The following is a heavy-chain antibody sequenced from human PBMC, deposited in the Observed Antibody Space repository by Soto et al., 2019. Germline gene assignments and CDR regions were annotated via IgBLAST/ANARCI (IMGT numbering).Heavy chain of an antibody. CDR1: GFTFSSYS. D-gene: IGHD3-10*01. V-gene: IGHV3-21*01. CDR2: ISSSSYI. Sequence: GGSLRLSCAASGFTFSSYSMNWVRQAPGKGLEWVSSISSSSYIYYADSVKGRFTISRDNAKNSLYLQMNSLRAEDTAVYYCAREDAMVRGVIDYWGQGTLVTVSS. CDR3: AREDAMVRGVIDY. J-gene: IGHJ4*02.